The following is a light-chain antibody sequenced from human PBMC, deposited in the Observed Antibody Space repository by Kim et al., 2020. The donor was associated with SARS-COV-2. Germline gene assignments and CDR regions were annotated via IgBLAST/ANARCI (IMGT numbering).Light chain of an antibody. CDR2: EVS. CDR1: SSDVGSYNL. Sequence: GQSITISCTGTSSDVGSYNLVSWYQQHPGKAPKLMIYEVSKRPSGVSNRFSGSKSGNTASLTISWLQAEDEADYYCCSYAGSSTLVFGGGTQLTVL. CDR3: CSYAGSSTLV. J-gene: IGLJ2*01. V-gene: IGLV2-23*02.